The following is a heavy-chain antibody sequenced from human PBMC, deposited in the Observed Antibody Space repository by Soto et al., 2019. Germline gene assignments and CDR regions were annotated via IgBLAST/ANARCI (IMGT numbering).Heavy chain of an antibody. CDR1: GFTFDDYA. D-gene: IGHD3-9*01. Sequence: EVQLVESGGGLVQPGRSLRLSCAASGFTFDDYAMHWVRQAPGKGLEWVSSISYNSDSVGYAGSVKGRFTISRDNAKNSLYLQMNSLRAEDTALYYCARSLFTDYLNYYYYMDVWGKGTTVTVSS. CDR3: ARSLFTDYLNYYYYMDV. V-gene: IGHV3-9*01. J-gene: IGHJ6*03. CDR2: ISYNSDSV.